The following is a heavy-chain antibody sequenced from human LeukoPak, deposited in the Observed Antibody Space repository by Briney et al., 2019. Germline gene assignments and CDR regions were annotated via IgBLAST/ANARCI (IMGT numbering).Heavy chain of an antibody. D-gene: IGHD3-10*01. J-gene: IGHJ5*02. Sequence: SETLSLTCGVYGGSFSGYYWSWIRQPPGKGLEWIGEINHRGSTNYNPSLKSRVTISVDTSKNQFSLKLSSVTAADTAVYYCARDGAEYYGSGSYLLTFDPWGQGTLVTVSS. V-gene: IGHV4-34*01. CDR2: INHRGST. CDR1: GGSFSGYY. CDR3: ARDGAEYYGSGSYLLTFDP.